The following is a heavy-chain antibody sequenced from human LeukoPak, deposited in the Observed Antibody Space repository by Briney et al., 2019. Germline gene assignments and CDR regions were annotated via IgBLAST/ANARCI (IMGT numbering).Heavy chain of an antibody. CDR1: GYTFTSYG. Sequence: GASVKVSCKASGYTFTSYGISWVRQAPGQGLEWMGWISAYNGNTNYAQKLQGRVTMTTDTSTSTAYMELRSLRSDDTAVYYCARVVVPAAIPILVDCYYGMDVWGQGTTVTVSS. V-gene: IGHV1-18*01. J-gene: IGHJ6*02. D-gene: IGHD2-2*02. CDR3: ARVVVPAAIPILVDCYYGMDV. CDR2: ISAYNGNT.